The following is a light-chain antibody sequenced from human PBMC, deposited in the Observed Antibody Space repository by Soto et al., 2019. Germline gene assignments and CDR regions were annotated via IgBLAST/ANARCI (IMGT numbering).Light chain of an antibody. J-gene: IGKJ1*01. CDR1: QSISTW. Sequence: DIQMTQSPSTLSASVGDRVTITCRASQSISTWLAWYQQKPGKAPKLMIYAASRLESGVPSTFSGSGSGTEFTLTISSLQPDDSATYYCQQYDDYWTFGQGTKVEIK. CDR2: AAS. V-gene: IGKV1-5*03. CDR3: QQYDDYWT.